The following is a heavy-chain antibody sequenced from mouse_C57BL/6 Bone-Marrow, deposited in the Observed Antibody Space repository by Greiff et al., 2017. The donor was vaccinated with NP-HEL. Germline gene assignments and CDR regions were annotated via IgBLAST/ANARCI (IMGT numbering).Heavy chain of an antibody. CDR3: ARKRLPMDY. Sequence: EVKLLESGPELVKPGASVKMSCKASGYTFTDYNMHWVKQSHGKSLEWIGYINPNNGGTSYNQKFKGKATLTVNKSSSTAYMELRSLTSEDSAVYYCARKRLPMDYWGQGTSVTVSS. CDR1: GYTFTDYN. CDR2: INPNNGGT. J-gene: IGHJ4*01. V-gene: IGHV1-22*01.